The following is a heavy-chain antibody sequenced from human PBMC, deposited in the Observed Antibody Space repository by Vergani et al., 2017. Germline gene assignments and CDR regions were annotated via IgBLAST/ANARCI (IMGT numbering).Heavy chain of an antibody. CDR2: IDRNYGVK. CDR1: GFTFQAFA. D-gene: IGHD3-16*01. CDR3: VKDNDYDADGPFDL. Sequence: DVDLVEAGGGLVQPGGSLRLSCTASGFTFQAFAFHWVRQVSGRGLEWVSGIDRNYGVKNGNSFEGRFSISRDNAKKAVFLQMNNLRHEDTALYFCVKDNDYDADGPFDLWGRGTLVTVSS. J-gene: IGHJ2*01. V-gene: IGHV3-9*01.